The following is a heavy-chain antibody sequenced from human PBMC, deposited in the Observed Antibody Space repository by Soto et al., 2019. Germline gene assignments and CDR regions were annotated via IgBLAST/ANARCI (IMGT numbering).Heavy chain of an antibody. Sequence: EVQLQESGGGLGQPGGSLRLSCAASEFTFRSFVMSWVRQAPGKGLEWVSAISGNGAKTHYADSVKGRFTISRDNSKNTLYLQMNSLRAEDTAVYYCAKEGIVEPGTVSLYHFDFWGQGTLVTVFS. J-gene: IGHJ4*02. CDR3: AKEGIVEPGTVSLYHFDF. CDR1: EFTFRSFV. D-gene: IGHD1-7*01. V-gene: IGHV3-23*01. CDR2: ISGNGAKT.